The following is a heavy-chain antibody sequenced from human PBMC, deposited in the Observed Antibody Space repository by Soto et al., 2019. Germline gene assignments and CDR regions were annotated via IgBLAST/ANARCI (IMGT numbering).Heavy chain of an antibody. CDR2: ISAYNGNT. Sequence: AASVKVSCKASGYTFTTYGIHWVRQAPGQGLEWMGWISAYNGNTNYAQKLQGRVTMTTDTSTTTAYIDLRSLRSDDTAVYYCARVAAMDSLDYWGQGTLVTVSS. CDR3: ARVAAMDSLDY. J-gene: IGHJ4*02. V-gene: IGHV1-18*01. D-gene: IGHD5-18*01. CDR1: GYTFTTYG.